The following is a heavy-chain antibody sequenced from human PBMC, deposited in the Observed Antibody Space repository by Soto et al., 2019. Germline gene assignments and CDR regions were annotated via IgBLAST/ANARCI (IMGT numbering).Heavy chain of an antibody. J-gene: IGHJ4*02. D-gene: IGHD6-19*01. CDR3: AKDDHTSGWHVFHY. Sequence: EVQLLESGGGLVQPGGSLRLSCAASGFTFSNHAMSWVRQAPGKGLEWVSTNSGSGGSTYYADSAKGRFTISRDNFNNTLYLQMNSLRAEDTAVYYCAKDDHTSGWHVFHYWGQGTLVTVSS. V-gene: IGHV3-23*01. CDR1: GFTFSNHA. CDR2: NSGSGGST.